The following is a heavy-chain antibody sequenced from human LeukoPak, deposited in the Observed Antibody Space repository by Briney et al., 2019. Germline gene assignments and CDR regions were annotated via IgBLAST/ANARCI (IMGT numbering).Heavy chain of an antibody. D-gene: IGHD5-12*01. J-gene: IGHJ4*02. CDR1: GFTFSSYA. CDR3: ARGPSGYHNT. V-gene: IGHV3-30*14. CDR2: TSYDGSNK. Sequence: RGGSLRLSCAASGFTFSSYAMHWVRQAPGKGLEWVAVTSYDGSNKYYADSVKGRFTISRDNSKNTLYLQMISLRAEDTAVYYCARGPSGYHNTGGQGTLVTVSS.